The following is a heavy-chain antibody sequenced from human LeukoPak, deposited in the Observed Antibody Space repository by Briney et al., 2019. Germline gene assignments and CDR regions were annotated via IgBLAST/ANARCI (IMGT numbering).Heavy chain of an antibody. D-gene: IGHD3-22*01. V-gene: IGHV5-51*01. CDR1: GYSFINYW. Sequence: GESLKISCEGSGYSFINYWLGWVRQMPGKGLEWMGIIYPGDSDTRYSPSFQGQVTISADKSISTAYLQWSSLKASDTAMYYCARVDYYDRSGYFDYWGQGTQVTVSS. J-gene: IGHJ4*02. CDR2: IYPGDSDT. CDR3: ARVDYYDRSGYFDY.